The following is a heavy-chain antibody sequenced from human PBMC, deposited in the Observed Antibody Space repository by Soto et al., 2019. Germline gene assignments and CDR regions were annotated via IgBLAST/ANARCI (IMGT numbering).Heavy chain of an antibody. CDR1: GFSLSTTGEG. CDR2: IYWNDDK. V-gene: IGHV2-5*01. J-gene: IGHJ4*02. Sequence: QITLKESGPTLVRPTQTLTVTCTFSGFSLSTTGEGVAWIRQPPGKALEWLALIYWNDDKRYSPSLKSRLTITKDTSKNQVVLTMTNMDPADTATYFCAHRSSLTLVDVSGYSFDYWGQGTLVAVSS. D-gene: IGHD3-22*01. CDR3: AHRSSLTLVDVSGYSFDY.